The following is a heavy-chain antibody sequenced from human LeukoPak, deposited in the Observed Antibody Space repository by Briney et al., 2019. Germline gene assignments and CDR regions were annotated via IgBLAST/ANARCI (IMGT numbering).Heavy chain of an antibody. CDR2: ISTYNGNT. Sequence: ATVKVSCKASGYTFNSYDISWVRQAPGQGLEWMAWISTYNGNTNYALKVQGRATMTTDTSTSTAYMELRSLRSDDTAVYYCARVLRYDFWSAYYFDYWGQGTLVTVSS. J-gene: IGHJ4*02. CDR3: ARVLRYDFWSAYYFDY. CDR1: GYTFNSYD. D-gene: IGHD3-3*01. V-gene: IGHV1-18*01.